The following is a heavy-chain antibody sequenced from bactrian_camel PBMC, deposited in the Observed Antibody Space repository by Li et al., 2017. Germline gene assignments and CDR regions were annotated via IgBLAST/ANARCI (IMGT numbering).Heavy chain of an antibody. J-gene: IGHJ6*01. CDR1: GFTFRAYD. V-gene: IGHV3S40*01. CDR2: INSGGSST. D-gene: IGHD6*01. Sequence: QLVESGGGLVQPGGSLRLSCPASGFTFRAYDMTWVRQAPGKGLEWVSAINSGGSSTSGADSVKGRFTISRDNAKNTLYLQMNSLKTEDTAVYYCAAATVGGSWGCRTRFATATDFGYWGQGTQVTVS. CDR3: AAATVGGSWGCRTRFATATDFGY.